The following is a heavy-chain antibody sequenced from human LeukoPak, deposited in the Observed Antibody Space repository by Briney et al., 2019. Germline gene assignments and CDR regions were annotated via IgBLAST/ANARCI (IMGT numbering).Heavy chain of an antibody. D-gene: IGHD6-13*01. CDR1: GGTFSSYA. CDR2: IIHIFGTA. V-gene: IGHV1-69*06. CDR3: ARGYSSSWLDFDS. J-gene: IGHJ4*02. Sequence: SVKVSCKATGGTFSSYAISWVRQAPGQGLAWMGGIIHIFGTANYAQKFQGRVTITADKSTSTAYMELSSLRSEDTAVYYCARGYSSSWLDFDSWGQGTLVTVSS.